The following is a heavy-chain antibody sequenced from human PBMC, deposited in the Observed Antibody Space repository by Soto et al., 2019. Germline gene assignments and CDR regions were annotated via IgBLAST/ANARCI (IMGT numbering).Heavy chain of an antibody. CDR2: ISYDGSNG. Sequence: QVQLVESGGGVVQPGRSLRLSCVASGFTFSSFGMHWVRQAPGKGLEWVAVISYDGSNGFYAESVKGRFVISRDNSKNTLFLQMNSLRSEDTAVYYCAKDSWGYSNHGGRDYDRGMDVWGQGTTVTVPS. J-gene: IGHJ6*02. CDR1: GFTFSSFG. CDR3: AKDSWGYSNHGGRDYDRGMDV. V-gene: IGHV3-30*18. D-gene: IGHD4-4*01.